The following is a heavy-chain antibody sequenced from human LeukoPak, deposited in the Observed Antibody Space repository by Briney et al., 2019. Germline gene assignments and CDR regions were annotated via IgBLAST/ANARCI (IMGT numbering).Heavy chain of an antibody. CDR3: ARGYGDNSGAFDI. CDR1: GGSISSYY. V-gene: IGHV4-59*12. CDR2: IYYSGRT. Sequence: SETLSLTCTVSGGSISSYYWSWIRQPPGKGPEWIGYIYYSGRTYYNPSLKSRVTISLDRSKNQFSLKLSSVTAADTAVYFCARGYGDNSGAFDIWGQGTLVTASS. J-gene: IGHJ3*02. D-gene: IGHD4-23*01.